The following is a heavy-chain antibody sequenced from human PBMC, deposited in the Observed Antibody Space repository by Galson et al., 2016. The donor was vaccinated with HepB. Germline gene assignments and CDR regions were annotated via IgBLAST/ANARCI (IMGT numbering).Heavy chain of an antibody. CDR3: ARDSGYGDFWRFDL. CDR1: GYTFTTSG. J-gene: IGHJ4*02. D-gene: IGHD3-3*01. V-gene: IGHV1-18*01. CDR2: ISTYSGNT. Sequence: SVKVSCKASGYTFTTSGISWVRQAPGQGLEWMGWISTYSGNTKYAQKFQGGLTLITDSSTTTAYMELRSLRPEDTAVYYCARDSGYGDFWRFDLWGQGALVSVSS.